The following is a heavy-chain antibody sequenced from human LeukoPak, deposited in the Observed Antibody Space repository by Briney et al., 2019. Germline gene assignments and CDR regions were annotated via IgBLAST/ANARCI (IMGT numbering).Heavy chain of an antibody. Sequence: GGSLRLSCAASGFTFSDYYMSWIRQAPGKGLEWVSYISSSGSTIYYADSVKGRFTISRDNAKNSLYLQMNSLSAEDTAVYYCARAGLLIVGAYGPLGYWGQGTLVTVSS. V-gene: IGHV3-11*04. CDR2: ISSSGSTI. D-gene: IGHD1-26*01. J-gene: IGHJ4*02. CDR1: GFTFSDYY. CDR3: ARAGLLIVGAYGPLGY.